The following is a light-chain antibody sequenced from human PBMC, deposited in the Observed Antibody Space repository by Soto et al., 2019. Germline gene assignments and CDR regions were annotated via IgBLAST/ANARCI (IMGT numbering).Light chain of an antibody. Sequence: EIVMTQSPATLSVSPGERATLSCRASQSVSNNLAWYQQKPGQAPRLLIYGASTRATGIPARFSGSGSRTEFTLTISSLQSEDCAVYYCQQYNSWPLTFGGGTKVAIK. CDR2: GAS. V-gene: IGKV3-15*01. CDR1: QSVSNN. J-gene: IGKJ4*01. CDR3: QQYNSWPLT.